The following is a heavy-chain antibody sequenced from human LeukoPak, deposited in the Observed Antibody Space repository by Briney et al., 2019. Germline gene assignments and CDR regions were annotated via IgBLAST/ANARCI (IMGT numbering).Heavy chain of an antibody. CDR2: IKQDGSEK. J-gene: IGHJ4*02. CDR1: GFTFSSYW. CDR3: ARDRYGDYFFDY. V-gene: IGHV3-7*01. D-gene: IGHD4-17*01. Sequence: PGGSLRLSCAASGFTFSSYWMSWVRQAPGKGLEWVANIKQDGSEKYYVDSVKGGFTISRDNAKNSLYLKMNSLRAEDTAVYYCARDRYGDYFFDYWGQGTLVTVSS.